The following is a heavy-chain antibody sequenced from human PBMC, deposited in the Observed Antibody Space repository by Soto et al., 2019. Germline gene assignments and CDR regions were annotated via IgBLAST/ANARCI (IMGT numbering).Heavy chain of an antibody. CDR2: ISRSSSSI. CDR1: GFTFSGYS. J-gene: IGHJ5*02. Sequence: GGSLRLSCAASGFTFSGYSMNWVRQAPGRGLEWVSYISRSSSSIYYADSVKGRFTISRDDAKNSLFLQMNSLRDEDKAPHYCARGTDYYDSGHDYWVPKVSPNCFDHWGQGTLVTVSS. CDR3: ARGTDYYDSGHDYWVPKVSPNCFDH. D-gene: IGHD3-10*01. V-gene: IGHV3-48*02.